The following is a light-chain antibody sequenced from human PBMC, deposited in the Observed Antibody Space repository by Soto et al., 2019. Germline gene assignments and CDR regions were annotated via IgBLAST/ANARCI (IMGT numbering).Light chain of an antibody. CDR1: SSDVGGYNY. CDR3: SSYATGSTLV. CDR2: EVS. V-gene: IGLV2-14*01. J-gene: IGLJ2*01. Sequence: QSALTQPASVSGSPGQSITISCTGTSSDVGGYNYVSWYQQHPGKAPKLMIYEVSYLPSGVSNRFSGSKSGNTASLTISGLQAEDEADYYCSSYATGSTLVFGGGTKLTVL.